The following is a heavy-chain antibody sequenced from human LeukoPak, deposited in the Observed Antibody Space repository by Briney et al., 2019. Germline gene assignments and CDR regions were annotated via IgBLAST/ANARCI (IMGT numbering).Heavy chain of an antibody. V-gene: IGHV1-18*04. D-gene: IGHD2-2*01. Sequence: ASVRVSCTASGYTFTSYGISWVRQAPGQGLEWMGWISAYNGNTNYAQKLQGRVTMTTDTSTSTAYMELRSLRSDDTAVYYCARDRRPYCSSTSCYSDYWGQGTLVTVSS. J-gene: IGHJ4*02. CDR3: ARDRRPYCSSTSCYSDY. CDR1: GYTFTSYG. CDR2: ISAYNGNT.